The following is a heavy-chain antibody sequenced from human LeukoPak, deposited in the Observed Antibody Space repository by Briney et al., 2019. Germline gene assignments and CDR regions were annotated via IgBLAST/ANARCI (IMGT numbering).Heavy chain of an antibody. CDR2: INHSGST. CDR3: ARESHSSAWYYYYYMDV. V-gene: IGHV4-34*01. J-gene: IGHJ6*03. CDR1: GGSFSGYY. D-gene: IGHD4-11*01. Sequence: PSETLSLTCAVYGGSFSGYYWSWIRQPPGKGLEWIGEINHSGSTNYNPSLKSRVTISVDTSKNQFSLKLSSVTAADTPVYYCARESHSSAWYYYYYMDVWGKGTTVTVSS.